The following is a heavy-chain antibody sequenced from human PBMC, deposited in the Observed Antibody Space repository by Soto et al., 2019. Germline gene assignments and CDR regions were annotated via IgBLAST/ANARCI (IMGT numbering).Heavy chain of an antibody. CDR2: INHSGST. CDR3: ARGRGAARYYYYYYMDV. Sequence: SETLSLTCAVYGGSFSGYYWSWIRQPPGKGLEWIGEINHSGSTNYNPSLKSRVTISVDTSKNQFSLKLSSVTAADTAVYYCARGRGAARYYYYYYMDVWGKGTTVTVSS. J-gene: IGHJ6*03. D-gene: IGHD6-6*01. CDR1: GGSFSGYY. V-gene: IGHV4-34*01.